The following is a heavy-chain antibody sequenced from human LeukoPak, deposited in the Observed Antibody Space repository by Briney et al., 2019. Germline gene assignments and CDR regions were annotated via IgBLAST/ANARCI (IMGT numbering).Heavy chain of an antibody. Sequence: SETLSLTCTVSGGSISSYYWSWIRQPPGKGLEWIEYIYYSGSTNYNPSLKSRVTISVDTSKNQFSLKLSSVTAADTAVYYCARAADRQWLVPFDYWGQGTLVTVSS. J-gene: IGHJ4*02. D-gene: IGHD6-19*01. V-gene: IGHV4-59*01. CDR1: GGSISSYY. CDR2: IYYSGST. CDR3: ARAADRQWLVPFDY.